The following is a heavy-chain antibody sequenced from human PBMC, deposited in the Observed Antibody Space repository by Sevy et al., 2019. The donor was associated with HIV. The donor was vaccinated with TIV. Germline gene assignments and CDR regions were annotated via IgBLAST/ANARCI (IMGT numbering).Heavy chain of an antibody. J-gene: IGHJ4*02. V-gene: IGHV3-33*01. CDR1: GFTFGSYG. Sequence: GGSLRLSCAASGFTFGSYGMHWVRQAPGKGLEWVAVIWDNGSKKYYADSVKGRFTISRDNSKNTLYLQMNSLRAEDTAVYYCARGGYCTNNVCYGSIDYWGRGTLVTVSS. D-gene: IGHD2-8*01. CDR2: IWDNGSKK. CDR3: ARGGYCTNNVCYGSIDY.